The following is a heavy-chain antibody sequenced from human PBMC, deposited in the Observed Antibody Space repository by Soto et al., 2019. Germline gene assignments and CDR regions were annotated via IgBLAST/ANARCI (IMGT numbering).Heavy chain of an antibody. D-gene: IGHD1-26*01. Sequence: QLQLQESVPGLVKPSETLSLTCTVSGGSISSSSCYWGWIRQPPGKGLEWIGRVFYSGSTYYIPSLDSRVTISIDTSKNQFSLKLSSVTATDTAVYYCARHQYAVGNDYWGQGTLVIVSS. CDR2: VFYSGST. V-gene: IGHV4-39*01. CDR1: GGSISSSSCY. CDR3: ARHQYAVGNDY. J-gene: IGHJ4*02.